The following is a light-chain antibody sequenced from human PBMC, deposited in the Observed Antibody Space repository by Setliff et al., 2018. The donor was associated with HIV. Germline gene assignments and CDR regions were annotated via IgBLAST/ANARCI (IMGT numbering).Light chain of an antibody. CDR2: EVS. V-gene: IGLV2-23*02. Sequence: QSVLTQPASVSGSPGQSITISCPGTSSDVGSYNLVSWYQQHPGKAPKLMIYEVSKRPSGFSNRFSGSKSGNTASLTISGLQAEDEADYYCCSYAGSSTPLVFGTGTKVTVL. CDR3: CSYAGSSTPLV. CDR1: SSDVGSYNL. J-gene: IGLJ1*01.